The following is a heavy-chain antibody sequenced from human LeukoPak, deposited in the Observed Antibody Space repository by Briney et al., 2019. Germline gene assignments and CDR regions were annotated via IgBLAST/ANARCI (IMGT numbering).Heavy chain of an antibody. CDR2: ISGSGGST. J-gene: IGHJ4*02. V-gene: IGHV3-23*01. CDR3: AKENVVVAAAVPDY. Sequence: GGSLRLSCAASGFIFSDYAMSWVRQAPGQGLEWFSVISGSGGSTYYADSVKGRFTISRDNSKNTLYLQMSSLRAEDTAVYYCAKENVVVAAAVPDYWGQGTLVTVSS. CDR1: GFIFSDYA. D-gene: IGHD2-15*01.